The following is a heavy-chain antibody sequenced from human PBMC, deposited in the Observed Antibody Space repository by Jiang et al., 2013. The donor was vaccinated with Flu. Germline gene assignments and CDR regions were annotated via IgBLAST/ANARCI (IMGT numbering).Heavy chain of an antibody. J-gene: IGHJ4*02. Sequence: SGAEVKKPGASVKISCKASGYSFTTSYIHWVRQAPGQGLEWMGIINPRGGSTNNAQQFQDRVTMTRDTSTSKVYMELRSLRLEDTAVYYCARVAGGGDYMNYFDYWGQGTLVTVSS. V-gene: IGHV1-46*01. D-gene: IGHD4-17*01. CDR1: GYSFTTSY. CDR3: ARVAGGGDYMNYFDY. CDR2: INPRGGST.